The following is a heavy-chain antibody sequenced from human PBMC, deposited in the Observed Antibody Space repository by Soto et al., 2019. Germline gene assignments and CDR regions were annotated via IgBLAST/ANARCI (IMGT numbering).Heavy chain of an antibody. J-gene: IGHJ2*01. CDR2: IYSGGTT. D-gene: IGHD3-22*01. Sequence: EVQLVESGGGLVQPGGSLRLSCAASGFTVSSNYMSWVRQAPGKGLEWGSVIYSGGTTFYADSVEGRFTISRHNSKNTLYLQMNGLRAEDTAVYFCARGYYDDNNDYPLSYFDLWGRGTLVTVSS. CDR1: GFTVSSNY. V-gene: IGHV3-53*04. CDR3: ARGYYDDNNDYPLSYFDL.